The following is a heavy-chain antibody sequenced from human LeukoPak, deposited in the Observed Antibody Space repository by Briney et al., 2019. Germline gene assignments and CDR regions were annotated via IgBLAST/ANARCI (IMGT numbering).Heavy chain of an antibody. CDR1: GGSISSGGYY. CDR2: IYYSGST. V-gene: IGHV4-31*03. CDR3: AARPLLWFGELQDY. J-gene: IGHJ4*02. D-gene: IGHD3-10*01. Sequence: SQTLSLTCTVSGGSISSGGYYWSWIRQHPGKGLEWIGYIYYSGSTYYNPSLKSRVTISVDTSKNQFSLKLSSVTAADTAVYYCAARPLLWFGELQDYWGQGTQVTVSS.